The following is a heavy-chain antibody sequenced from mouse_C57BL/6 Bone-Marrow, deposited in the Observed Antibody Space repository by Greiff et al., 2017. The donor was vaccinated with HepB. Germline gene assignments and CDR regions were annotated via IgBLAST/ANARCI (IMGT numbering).Heavy chain of an antibody. CDR2: ISDGGSYT. CDR1: GFTFSSYA. Sequence: EVMLVESGGGLVKPGGSLKLSCAASGFTFSSYAMSWVRQTPEKRLDWVATISDGGSYTYYPDNVKGRFTISRDNAKNNLYLQMSHLKSEDTSMYYCASFYDCYLAWFAYWGQGTLVTVSA. CDR3: ASFYDCYLAWFAY. J-gene: IGHJ3*01. V-gene: IGHV5-4*03. D-gene: IGHD2-3*01.